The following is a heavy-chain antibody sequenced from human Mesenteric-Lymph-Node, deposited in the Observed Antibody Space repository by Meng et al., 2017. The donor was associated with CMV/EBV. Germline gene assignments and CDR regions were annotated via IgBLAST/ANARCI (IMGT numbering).Heavy chain of an antibody. V-gene: IGHV4-61*01. J-gene: IGHJ4*02. Sequence: SETLSLTCTVSGGSVSSGSYYWSWIRQPPGKGLEWIGEINDGGSANYNPSLKSRVTISVDTSKSQFSLKVRSVTAADTAVYYCATAPIYQLPDYWGQGTLVTVSS. CDR3: ATAPIYQLPDY. CDR1: GGSVSSGSYY. CDR2: INDGGSA. D-gene: IGHD2-2*01.